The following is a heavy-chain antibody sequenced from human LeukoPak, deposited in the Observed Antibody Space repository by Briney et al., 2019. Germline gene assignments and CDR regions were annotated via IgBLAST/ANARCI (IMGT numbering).Heavy chain of an antibody. D-gene: IGHD6-19*01. V-gene: IGHV1-18*01. J-gene: IGHJ5*02. Sequence: ASVKVSCKASGYTFTSFSITWVRQAPGQGLEWMGWISAYNGNTNYAQKLQGRVTMTTDTSTSTAYMEVRSLRSDDTAVYYCAKGSSGWYEDWSDPWGQGTPVTVSS. CDR2: ISAYNGNT. CDR3: AKGSSGWYEDWSDP. CDR1: GYTFTSFS.